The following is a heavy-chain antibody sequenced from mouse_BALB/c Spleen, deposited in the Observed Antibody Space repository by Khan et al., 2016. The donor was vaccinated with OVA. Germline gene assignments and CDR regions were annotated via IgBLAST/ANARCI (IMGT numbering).Heavy chain of an antibody. J-gene: IGHJ4*01. Sequence: EVELVESGGDLVKSGGSLKVSCTASGFTFSNYDMSWVRQTPDKRLEWVATISSGGRYTYFPDSVKGRFTISRDNAKNTLYLQMSSLKSEDTAMYYCARAYYGNDYCAMDYWGQGTSVTVSS. V-gene: IGHV5-6*01. D-gene: IGHD2-10*01. CDR1: GFTFSNYD. CDR2: ISSGGRYT. CDR3: ARAYYGNDYCAMDY.